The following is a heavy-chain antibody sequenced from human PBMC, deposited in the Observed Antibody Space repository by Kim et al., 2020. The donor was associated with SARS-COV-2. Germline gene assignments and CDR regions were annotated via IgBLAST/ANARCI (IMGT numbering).Heavy chain of an antibody. J-gene: IGHJ4*02. CDR3: ARSSGTYSFDY. V-gene: IGHV3-21*01. CDR1: GFIFSNHY. CDR2: ISLGSTYI. Sequence: GGSLRLSCAASGFIFSNHYMNWVRQAPGKGLEWVSSISLGSTYIYYADSLKGRFTISRDNAKNSLYLQMNSLRAEDTAVYYCARSSGTYSFDYWGQGTLV. D-gene: IGHD1-26*01.